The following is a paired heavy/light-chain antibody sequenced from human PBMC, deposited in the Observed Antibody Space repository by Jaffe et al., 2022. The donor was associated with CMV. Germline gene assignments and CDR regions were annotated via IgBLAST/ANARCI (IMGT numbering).Light chain of an antibody. CDR2: DAS. CDR3: QQRSNWLGDT. CDR1: QSVSSY. J-gene: IGKJ3*01. Sequence: EIVLTQSPATLSLSPGERATLSCRASQSVSSYLAWYQQKPGQAPRLLIYDASNRATGIPARFSGSGSGTDFTLTISSLEPEDFAVYYCQQRSNWLGDTFGPGTKVDIK. V-gene: IGKV3-11*01.
Heavy chain of an antibody. J-gene: IGHJ6*02. CDR3: TTIPAAILPYYYYGMDV. D-gene: IGHD2-2*02. V-gene: IGHV3-15*01. Sequence: EVQLVESGGGLVKPGGSLRLSCAASGFTFSNAWMSWVRQAPGKGLEWVGRIKSKTDGGTTDYAAPVKGRFTISRDDSKNTLYLQMNSLKTEDTAVYYCTTIPAAILPYYYYGMDVWGQGTTVTVSS. CDR1: GFTFSNAW. CDR2: IKSKTDGGTT.